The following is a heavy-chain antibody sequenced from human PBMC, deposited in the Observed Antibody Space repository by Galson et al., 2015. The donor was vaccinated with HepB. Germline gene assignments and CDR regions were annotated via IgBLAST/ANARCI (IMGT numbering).Heavy chain of an antibody. CDR2: INAYDSST. D-gene: IGHD2-15*01. CDR1: GYTFSSYS. Sequence: SVKVSCKASGYTFSSYSIAWVRQAPGQGPEWMGWINAYDSSTNYAQNLQGRVTMTTETSTTTAYMELRSLRSDDTAVYYCARGALVAVVTANLNNWFDPWGQGTLVTVSS. V-gene: IGHV1-18*01. CDR3: ARGALVAVVTANLNNWFDP. J-gene: IGHJ5*02.